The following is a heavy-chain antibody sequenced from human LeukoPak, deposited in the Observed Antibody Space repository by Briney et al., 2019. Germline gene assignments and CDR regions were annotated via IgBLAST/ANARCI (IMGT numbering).Heavy chain of an antibody. V-gene: IGHV4-59*01. J-gene: IGHJ4*02. Sequence: PSETLSLTCTVSGGSISSYYWSWIRQPPGKGLEWIGYIYYSGSTNYNPSLKSRVTISVDTSKNQFSLKLSSVTAADTAVYYYARGDGGWYGTEDYWGQGTLVTVSS. CDR2: IYYSGST. CDR1: GGSISSYY. CDR3: ARGDGGWYGTEDY. D-gene: IGHD6-19*01.